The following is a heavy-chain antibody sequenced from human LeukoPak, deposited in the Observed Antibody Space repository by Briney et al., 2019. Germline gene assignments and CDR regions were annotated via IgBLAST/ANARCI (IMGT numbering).Heavy chain of an antibody. CDR1: GGTFSSYA. CDR2: IIPIFGTA. CDR3: ARDDGGNSVSDY. V-gene: IGHV1-69*05. J-gene: IGHJ4*02. Sequence: SVKVSFKASGGTFSSYAISWVRQAPGQGLEWMGRIIPIFGTANYAQKFQGRVTITTDESTSTAYMELSSLRSEDTAVYYCARDDGGNSVSDYWGQGTLVTVFS. D-gene: IGHD4-23*01.